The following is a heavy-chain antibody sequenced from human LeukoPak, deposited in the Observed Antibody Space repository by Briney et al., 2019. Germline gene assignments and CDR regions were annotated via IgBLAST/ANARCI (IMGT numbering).Heavy chain of an antibody. D-gene: IGHD6-19*01. CDR3: ARNRFKYGSGWYGFDY. J-gene: IGHJ4*02. CDR2: IYTSGST. V-gene: IGHV4-4*09. CDR1: GGSISSYY. Sequence: SETLSLTCTVSGGSISSYYWSWIRQPPGKGLEWIGYIYTSGSTNYNPSLKSRVNISVDTSKNQFSLKLSSVTAADTAVYYCARNRFKYGSGWYGFDYWGQRTLVTVSS.